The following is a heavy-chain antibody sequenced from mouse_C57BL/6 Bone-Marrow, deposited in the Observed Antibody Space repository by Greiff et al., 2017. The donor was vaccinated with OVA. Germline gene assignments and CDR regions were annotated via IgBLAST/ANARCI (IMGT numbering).Heavy chain of an antibody. D-gene: IGHD1-1*01. J-gene: IGHJ4*01. Sequence: VHVKQSGAELVRPGSSVKMSCKTSGYTFTSYGINWVNQRPGQGLEWIGYIYIGNGYTEYNEKFEGKATLTSDTSSSTAYMQLSSLTSEGSAIYFFARPTVGLSMGYWGQGTSITVSS. V-gene: IGHV1-58*01. CDR3: ARPTVGLSMGY. CDR1: GYTFTSYG. CDR2: IYIGNGYT.